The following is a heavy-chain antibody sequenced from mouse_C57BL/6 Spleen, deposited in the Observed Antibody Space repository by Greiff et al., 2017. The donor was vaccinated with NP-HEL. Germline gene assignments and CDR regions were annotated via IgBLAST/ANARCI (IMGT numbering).Heavy chain of an antibody. CDR1: GYTFTDYE. Sequence: QVQLKQSGAELVRPGASVTLSCKASGYTFTDYEMHWVKQTPVHGLEWIGAIDPETGGTAYNQKFKGKAILTADKSSSTAYMELRSLTSEDAAVYYCTRSSPTGPGAWFAYWGQGTLVTVSA. CDR2: IDPETGGT. CDR3: TRSSPTGPGAWFAY. D-gene: IGHD4-1*02. J-gene: IGHJ3*01. V-gene: IGHV1-15*01.